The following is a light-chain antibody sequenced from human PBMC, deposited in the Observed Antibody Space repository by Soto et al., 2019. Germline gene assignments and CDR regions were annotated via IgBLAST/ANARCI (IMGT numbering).Light chain of an antibody. CDR2: DAS. CDR1: QSISGW. CDR3: QQYNCYPYS. Sequence: DIQMTQSPSTLSASVGDRVTITCRASQSISGWLAWYQQKPGKAPKLLIYDASSLESGVPSRFSGSGSGTEFTLAISSLQPDDFATYFCQQYNCYPYSFGPGTKLEIK. J-gene: IGKJ2*01. V-gene: IGKV1-5*01.